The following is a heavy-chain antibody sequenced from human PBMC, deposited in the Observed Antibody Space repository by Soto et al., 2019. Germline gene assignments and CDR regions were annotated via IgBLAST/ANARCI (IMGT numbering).Heavy chain of an antibody. CDR1: GYTFTNYA. V-gene: IGHV1-3*01. D-gene: IGHD2-2*01. CDR2: INAGDGNT. Sequence: QVQIVQSGAEVKKPGASVKVSCKTSGYTFTNYAIHWVRQAPGQRLEWMGWINAGDGNTKYSQKFQGRVTITRDTSASKASMELSSLRSEDAAVYYCARSGSCTSTSCYGGFDIWGQGTMVTVSS. CDR3: ARSGSCTSTSCYGGFDI. J-gene: IGHJ3*02.